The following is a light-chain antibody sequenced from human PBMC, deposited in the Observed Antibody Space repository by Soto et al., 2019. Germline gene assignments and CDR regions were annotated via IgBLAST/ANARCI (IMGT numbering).Light chain of an antibody. CDR2: GTS. CDR1: QSVSSSY. Sequence: IVLTQSPGTLSLSPGERATLSCRASQSVSSSYLAWYQQKPGQAPSLLIYGTSSRATSIPDRFSGSGSGTDFTLTISRLEPEDFAVYYCQQYGSSTWTFGQGTKVEIK. J-gene: IGKJ1*01. V-gene: IGKV3-20*01. CDR3: QQYGSSTWT.